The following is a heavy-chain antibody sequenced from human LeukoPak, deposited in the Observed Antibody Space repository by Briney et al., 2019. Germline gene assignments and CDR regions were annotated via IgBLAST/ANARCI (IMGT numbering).Heavy chain of an antibody. V-gene: IGHV3-74*01. CDR3: TRELPREVTLDY. Sequence: GGSLRLSCAASGFTFISYGMQWVRQAPGKGLVWVSRINTDGSSTSYADSVKGRFTVSRDNAKSTVYLQVNSLRAEDTAVYFCTRELPREVTLDYWGQGTLVTVSS. CDR1: GFTFISYG. J-gene: IGHJ4*01. D-gene: IGHD2-21*02. CDR2: INTDGSST.